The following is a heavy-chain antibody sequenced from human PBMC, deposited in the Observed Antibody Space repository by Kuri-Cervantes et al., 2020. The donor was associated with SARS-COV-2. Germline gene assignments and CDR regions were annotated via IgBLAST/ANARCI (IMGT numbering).Heavy chain of an antibody. D-gene: IGHD5-24*01. J-gene: IGHJ5*02. Sequence: SETLSLTCTVFGGSISSYYWSWIRQPLGKGLEWIGYIYYSGSTNYNPSLKSRVTISVDTSKTQFSLKLTSVTAADTAVYYCARGVVTIYGFLVFLPAAGWLDPWGQGTLVTAPQ. V-gene: IGHV4-59*12. CDR2: IYYSGST. CDR1: GGSISSYY. CDR3: ARGVVTIYGFLVFLPAAGWLDP.